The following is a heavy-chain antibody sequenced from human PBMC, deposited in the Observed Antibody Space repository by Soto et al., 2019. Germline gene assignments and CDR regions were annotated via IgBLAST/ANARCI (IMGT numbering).Heavy chain of an antibody. CDR3: ARVYGDYVD. D-gene: IGHD4-17*01. CDR2: IIPIFGTA. J-gene: IGHJ4*02. Sequence: AAVKVSCKASGGTFSSYAISWVRQAPGQGREWMGGIIPIFGTANYAQKFQGRVTITADESTSTAYMERSSLRSEDTAVYYCARVYGDYVDWGQGTLVTVSS. V-gene: IGHV1-69*13. CDR1: GGTFSSYA.